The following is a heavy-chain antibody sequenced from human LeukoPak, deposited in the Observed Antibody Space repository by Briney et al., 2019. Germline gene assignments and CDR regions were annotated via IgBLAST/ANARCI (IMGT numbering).Heavy chain of an antibody. CDR1: GFTFSSYS. D-gene: IGHD3-10*01. CDR3: ARDQVWFGEWPDAFDI. J-gene: IGHJ3*02. Sequence: GGSLRLSCAASGFTFSSYSMNWVRQAPGKGLEWVSSISSSSSYIYYADSVKGRFTISGDNAKNSLYLQMNSLRAEDTAVYYCARDQVWFGEWPDAFDIWAKGQWSPSLQ. V-gene: IGHV3-21*01. CDR2: ISSSSSYI.